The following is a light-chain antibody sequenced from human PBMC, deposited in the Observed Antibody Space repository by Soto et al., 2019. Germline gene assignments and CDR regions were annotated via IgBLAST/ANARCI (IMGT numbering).Light chain of an antibody. CDR2: DAS. Sequence: EVVLTQSPATLSLSPGERATLSCRASQSIRTSLAWYQQKPGQAPRLVIFDASNRANGVPARFGGSGSGTDFTLTISRLEPEDFAVYYCQQYGSSNTFGQGTRLEIK. J-gene: IGKJ5*01. V-gene: IGKV3-11*01. CDR1: QSIRTS. CDR3: QQYGSSNT.